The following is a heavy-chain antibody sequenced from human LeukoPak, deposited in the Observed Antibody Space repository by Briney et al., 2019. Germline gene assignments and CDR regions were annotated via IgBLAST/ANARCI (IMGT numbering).Heavy chain of an antibody. CDR2: ISSSSSYI. CDR3: ASTTDILGYCSSTSCAFDY. D-gene: IGHD2-2*01. J-gene: IGHJ4*02. CDR1: GFTFSSYS. Sequence: PGGSRRLSCAASGFTFSSYSMNWVRQAPGKGLEWVSSISSSSSYIYYADSVKGRFTISRDNAKNSLYLQMNSLRAEDTAVYYCASTTDILGYCSSTSCAFDYWGQGTLVTVSS. V-gene: IGHV3-21*01.